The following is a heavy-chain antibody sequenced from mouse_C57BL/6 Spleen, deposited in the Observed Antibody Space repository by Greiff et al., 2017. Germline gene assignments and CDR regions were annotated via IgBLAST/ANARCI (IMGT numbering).Heavy chain of an antibody. CDR3: ARYNDGYYPCAY. CDR1: GYTFTSYW. Sequence: VQLQQSGTELVKPGASVKLSCKASGYTFTSYWMHWVKQRPGQGLEWIGNINPSNGGTNYNEKFKSKATLTVDKSSSTAYMQLSSLTSEDSAVXYCARYNDGYYPCAYWGQGTLVTVSA. D-gene: IGHD2-3*01. V-gene: IGHV1-53*01. CDR2: INPSNGGT. J-gene: IGHJ3*01.